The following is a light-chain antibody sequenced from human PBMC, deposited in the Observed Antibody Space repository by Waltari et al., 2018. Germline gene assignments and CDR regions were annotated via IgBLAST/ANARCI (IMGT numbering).Light chain of an antibody. CDR3: QQYYTYPWT. V-gene: IGKV1-5*03. CDR1: QSITTS. J-gene: IGKJ1*01. Sequence: DIQMTQSPSTLSASVGDTVIISCRASQSITTSLAWYQQKPGKAPDVLIYGASNLESGVPSRFSGSGSGTDFTLTISCLQSEDFATYYCQQYYTYPWTFGQGTKVEIK. CDR2: GAS.